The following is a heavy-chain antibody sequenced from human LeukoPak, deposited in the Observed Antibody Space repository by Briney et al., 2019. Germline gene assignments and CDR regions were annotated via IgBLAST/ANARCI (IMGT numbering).Heavy chain of an antibody. J-gene: IGHJ3*02. D-gene: IGHD1-26*01. Sequence: SVKVSCKASGGTFSSYAISWVRQAPGQGLEWMGGIIPIFGTANYAQKFQGRVTITADESTSTAYMELSSLRSEDTAVYYCASPHTGANGGAAFDIWGQGTMVTVSS. CDR1: GGTFSSYA. CDR2: IIPIFGTA. CDR3: ASPHTGANGGAAFDI. V-gene: IGHV1-69*13.